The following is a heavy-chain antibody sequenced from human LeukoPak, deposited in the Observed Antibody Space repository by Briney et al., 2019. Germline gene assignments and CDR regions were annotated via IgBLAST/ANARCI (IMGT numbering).Heavy chain of an antibody. CDR2: IYYSGST. CDR1: GGSISSSSYY. D-gene: IGHD3-22*01. V-gene: IGHV4-39*07. J-gene: IGHJ4*02. Sequence: PSETLSLTCTVSGGSISSSSYYWGWIRQPPGKGLEWIGSIYYSGSTYYNPSLKSRVTISVDTSKNQFSLKLSSVTAADTAVYYCARGITYYYDSSGYYPLDYWGQGTLVTVSS. CDR3: ARGITYYYDSSGYYPLDY.